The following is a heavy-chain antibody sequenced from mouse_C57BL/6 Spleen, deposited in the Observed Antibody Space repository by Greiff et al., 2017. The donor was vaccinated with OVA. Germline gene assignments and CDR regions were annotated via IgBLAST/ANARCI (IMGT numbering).Heavy chain of an antibody. CDR2: IYPGDGDT. CDR1: GYAFSSSW. Sequence: VQLQQSGPELVKPGASVKISCKASGYAFSSSWMNWVKQRPGKGLEWIGRIYPGDGDTNYNGKFKGKATLTADKSSSTAYMQLSSLTSEDSAVYFCAQTPYSNYAAWFAYWGQGTLVTVSA. J-gene: IGHJ3*01. D-gene: IGHD2-5*01. V-gene: IGHV1-82*01. CDR3: AQTPYSNYAAWFAY.